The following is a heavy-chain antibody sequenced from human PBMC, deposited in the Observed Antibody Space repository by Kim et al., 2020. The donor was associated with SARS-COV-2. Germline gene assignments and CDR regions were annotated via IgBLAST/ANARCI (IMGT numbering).Heavy chain of an antibody. J-gene: IGHJ6*02. Sequence: GGSLRLSCAASGFTFSSYSMNWVRQAPGKGLEWVSYISSSSSTIYYADSVKGRFTFSRDNAKNSLYLQMNSLRDEDTAVYYCARDHHCSITSCYRARYYYYGMDVWGQGTTVTVSS. V-gene: IGHV3-48*02. CDR1: GFTFSSYS. CDR3: ARDHHCSITSCYRARYYYYGMDV. CDR2: ISSSSSTI. D-gene: IGHD2-2*01.